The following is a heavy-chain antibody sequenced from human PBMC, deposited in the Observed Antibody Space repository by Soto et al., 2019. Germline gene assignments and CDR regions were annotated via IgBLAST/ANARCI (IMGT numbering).Heavy chain of an antibody. CDR3: AREGRYTVVVPAANPQYYYYGIDV. D-gene: IGHD2-2*01. Sequence: SETLSLTCTVSGGSISSGGDYWSWIRQHPGKGLEWIGYIYYSGSTYYNPSLKSRVTISVDTSKNQFSLKLSSVTAADTAVYYCAREGRYTVVVPAANPQYYYYGIDVWGQGNTVSVSS. V-gene: IGHV4-31*03. CDR2: IYYSGST. CDR1: GGSISSGGDY. J-gene: IGHJ6*02.